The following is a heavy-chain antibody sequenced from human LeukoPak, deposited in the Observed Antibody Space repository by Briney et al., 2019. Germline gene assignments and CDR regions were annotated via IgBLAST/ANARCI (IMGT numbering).Heavy chain of an antibody. CDR2: ISGSGGST. CDR1: GFTFSSYA. Sequence: PGGSLRLSCGASGFTFSSYAMSWVRQAPGKGLEWVSYISGSGGSTYYADSVKGRFTISRDNSKNTLYLQMNSLRAEDTAVYYCVGYSSSWYPGGNWFDPWGQGTLVTVSS. V-gene: IGHV3-23*01. J-gene: IGHJ5*02. CDR3: VGYSSSWYPGGNWFDP. D-gene: IGHD6-13*01.